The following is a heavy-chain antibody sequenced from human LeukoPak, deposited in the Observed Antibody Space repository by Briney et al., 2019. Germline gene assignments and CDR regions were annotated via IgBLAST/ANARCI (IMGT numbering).Heavy chain of an antibody. CDR1: GYSISSGYY. V-gene: IGHV4-38-2*02. CDR3: GLVRGVHQYYYMDV. D-gene: IGHD3-10*01. CDR2: IYHSGST. J-gene: IGHJ6*03. Sequence: SETLSLTCTVSGYSISSGYYWGWIRQPPGKGLEWIGSIYHSGSTYYNPSLKSRVTISVDTSKNQFSLKLSSVTAADTAVYYCGLVRGVHQYYYMDVWGKGTTVTISS.